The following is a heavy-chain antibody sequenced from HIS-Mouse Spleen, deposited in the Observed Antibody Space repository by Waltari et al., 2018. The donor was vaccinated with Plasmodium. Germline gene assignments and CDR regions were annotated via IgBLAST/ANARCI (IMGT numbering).Heavy chain of an antibody. V-gene: IGHV3-7*01. J-gene: IGHJ2*01. CDR1: GFTFSSYW. CDR3: ASSWYWYFDL. Sequence: EVQLVESGGGLVQPGGSLRLSCAASGFTFSSYWMSWVRQAPGKGLEWVANIKQDGSEKDYVDSVKGRFTISRDNAKNSLDLQMNSLRAEDAAVYYWASSWYWYFDLWGRGTLVTVSS. D-gene: IGHD6-13*01. CDR2: IKQDGSEK.